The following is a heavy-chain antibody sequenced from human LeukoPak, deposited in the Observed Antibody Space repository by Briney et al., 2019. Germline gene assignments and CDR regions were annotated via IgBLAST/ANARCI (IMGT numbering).Heavy chain of an antibody. J-gene: IGHJ6*02. CDR3: ARTMYYYDSSGQYYYYGMDV. CDR1: GYTFTGYY. D-gene: IGHD3-22*01. Sequence: ASVKVSCKASGYTFTGYYMHWVRQAPGQGLEWMGWINLNSGGTNYAQKFQGRVTMTRDTSISTAYMELSRLRSDDTAVYYCARTMYYYDSSGQYYYYGMDVWGQGTTVTVSS. V-gene: IGHV1-2*02. CDR2: INLNSGGT.